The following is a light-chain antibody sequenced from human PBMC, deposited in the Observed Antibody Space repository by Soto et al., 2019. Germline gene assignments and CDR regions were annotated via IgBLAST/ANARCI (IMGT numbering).Light chain of an antibody. V-gene: IGKV3-11*01. CDR2: DAS. J-gene: IGKJ1*01. Sequence: EIVLTQSPATLSLSPGERATLSCWASQSVSNYFVWYQQKPGQAPRLLIYDASKRATGIPARFSGSGSGTDLTLNISSLEPEDFEGYYCKQRSIWPWTFGPGTKVEIK. CDR3: KQRSIWPWT. CDR1: QSVSNY.